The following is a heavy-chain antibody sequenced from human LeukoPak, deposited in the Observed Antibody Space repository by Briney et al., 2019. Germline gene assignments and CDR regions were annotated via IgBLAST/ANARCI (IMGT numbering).Heavy chain of an antibody. CDR3: AKNYGSGSYGYFDY. CDR2: ISYDGSNK. D-gene: IGHD3-10*01. CDR1: GFTFSSYG. J-gene: IGHJ4*02. V-gene: IGHV3-30*18. Sequence: PGGSLRLSCAASGFTFSSYGMHWVRQAPGKGLEWVAVISYDGSNKYYADSVKGRFTISRDNSKNTLYLQMNSLRAEDTAVYYCAKNYGSGSYGYFDYWGRGTLVTVSS.